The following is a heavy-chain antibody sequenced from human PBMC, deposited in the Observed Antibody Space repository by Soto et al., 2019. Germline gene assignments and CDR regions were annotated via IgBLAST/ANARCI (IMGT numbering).Heavy chain of an antibody. CDR3: ARRKERITIFGVVSWVMDV. J-gene: IGHJ6*03. CDR1: GFTFSSYS. Sequence: GGFLRLSCAASGFTFSSYSMNWVRQAPGKGLEWVSYISSSSSTIYYADSVKGRFTISRDNAKNSLYLQMNSLRAEDTAVYYCARRKERITIFGVVSWVMDVWGKGTTVTVSS. V-gene: IGHV3-48*01. D-gene: IGHD3-3*01. CDR2: ISSSSSTI.